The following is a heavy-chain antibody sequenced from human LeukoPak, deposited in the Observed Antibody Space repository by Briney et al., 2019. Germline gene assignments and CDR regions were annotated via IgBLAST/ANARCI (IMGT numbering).Heavy chain of an antibody. CDR3: ARGLSSSSLYYYMDV. CDR2: INHSGST. J-gene: IGHJ6*03. V-gene: IGHV4-34*01. D-gene: IGHD6-6*01. CDR1: GGSFSGYY. Sequence: SETLSLTCAAYGGSFSGYYWSWIRQPPGKGLEWIGEINHSGSTNYNPSLKSRVTISVDTSKNQFSLKLSSVTAADTAVYYCARGLSSSSLYYYMDVWGKGTTVTVSS.